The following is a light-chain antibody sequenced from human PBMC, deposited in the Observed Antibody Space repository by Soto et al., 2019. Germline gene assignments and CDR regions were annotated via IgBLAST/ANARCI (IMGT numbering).Light chain of an antibody. V-gene: IGKV1-39*01. CDR3: QQSYSTPPT. Sequence: DIQMTQFPSSLSASVGDRVTITCQRRQDISNYLNWYQHRSGKAPRLLLYAASSLQSGVQSSFSGYGSGTDFALTISSLHPDDFASNCCQQSYSTPPTFGQGTKVDIK. CDR2: AAS. J-gene: IGKJ1*01. CDR1: QDISNY.